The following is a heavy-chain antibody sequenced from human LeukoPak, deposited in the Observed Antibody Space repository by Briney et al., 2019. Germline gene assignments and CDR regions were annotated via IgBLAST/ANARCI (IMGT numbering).Heavy chain of an antibody. CDR1: GYSFTSYW. Sequence: GESLKISCKASGYSFTSYWIGWVRQMPGKGLEWMGIIYPGDSDTRYSPSFQGQVTISADKSINTAYLQWSSLKASDTAMYYCARILYSSSWFGDYWGQGTLVTVSS. J-gene: IGHJ4*02. CDR3: ARILYSSSWFGDY. CDR2: IYPGDSDT. D-gene: IGHD6-13*01. V-gene: IGHV5-51*01.